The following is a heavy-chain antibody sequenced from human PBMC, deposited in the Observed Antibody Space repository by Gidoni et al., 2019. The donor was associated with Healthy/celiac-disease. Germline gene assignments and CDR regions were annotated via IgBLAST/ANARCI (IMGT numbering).Heavy chain of an antibody. J-gene: IGHJ6*02. Sequence: QVQLVQSGAEVKKPGASVKVSCKASGYTFTSYAMHWVRQAPGQRLEWMGGINAGNGNPKYSQKFQGRVTITRETSASTAYMELSSLRSEDTAVYYCARVGSVAAAAPSRRYYGMEVWGQGTTVTVSS. CDR1: GYTFTSYA. CDR3: ARVGSVAAAAPSRRYYGMEV. D-gene: IGHD6-13*01. CDR2: INAGNGNP. V-gene: IGHV1-3*01.